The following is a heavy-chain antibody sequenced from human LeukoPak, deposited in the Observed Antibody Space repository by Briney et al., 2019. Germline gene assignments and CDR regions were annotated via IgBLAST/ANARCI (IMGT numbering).Heavy chain of an antibody. CDR1: GGSIKNFY. D-gene: IGHD3-10*01. CDR2: IYHTGST. Sequence: SETLSLTCTASGGSIKNFYWYWVRQPPGKGLEWIGYIYHTGSTNYNPSLKNRVTMSVDTSKNLLSLRLTYLTAADTAVYYCARVGDSGSSFDYWGQGTQVTVSS. J-gene: IGHJ4*02. CDR3: ARVGDSGSSFDY. V-gene: IGHV4-59*01.